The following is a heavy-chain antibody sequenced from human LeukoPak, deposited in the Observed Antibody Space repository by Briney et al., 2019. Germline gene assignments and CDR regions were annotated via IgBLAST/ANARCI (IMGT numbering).Heavy chain of an antibody. Sequence: ASVKVSCKASGYTFTSYDINWVRQATGQGLEWMGWMNPNSGNTGYAQKLQGRVTMTRNTSISTAYMELSSLRSEDTAVYYCAVVTTVNLQWRDYWGQGTLVTVSS. CDR3: AVVTTVNLQWRDY. CDR1: GYTFTSYD. V-gene: IGHV1-8*01. J-gene: IGHJ4*02. D-gene: IGHD4-17*01. CDR2: MNPNSGNT.